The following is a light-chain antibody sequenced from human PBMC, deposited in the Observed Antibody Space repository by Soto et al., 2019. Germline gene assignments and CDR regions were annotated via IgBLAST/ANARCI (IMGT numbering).Light chain of an antibody. V-gene: IGKV2-28*01. Sequence: DIVLTHSPLTLPVTPVETASISCSSSHSLLHSNGYNYLDWYLQKPGQSPQLPIYLGSNRASGVPDRFSGSGSGTDFTLKISRVEAEDVGVYYCVQALQSPPWTFGQGTKVDIK. CDR2: LGS. J-gene: IGKJ1*01. CDR3: VQALQSPPWT. CDR1: HSLLHSNGYNY.